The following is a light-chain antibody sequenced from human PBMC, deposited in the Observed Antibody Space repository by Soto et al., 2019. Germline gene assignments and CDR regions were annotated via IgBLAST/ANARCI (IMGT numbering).Light chain of an antibody. CDR3: QQRSNWPPYT. J-gene: IGKJ2*01. CDR1: QSVSSY. V-gene: IGKV3-11*01. Sequence: EIVLTQSPATLSLSPGERATLSCRASQSVSSYLAWYQQKPGQAPRLLIYDASNRTTGIPARFSGSGSGTAFPHTLSSLEPEDSAVYYCQQRSNWPPYTFGQGTKLEIK. CDR2: DAS.